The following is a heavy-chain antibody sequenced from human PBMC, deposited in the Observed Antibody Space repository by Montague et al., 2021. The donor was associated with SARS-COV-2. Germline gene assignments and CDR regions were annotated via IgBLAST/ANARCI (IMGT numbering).Heavy chain of an antibody. J-gene: IGHJ5*02. V-gene: IGHV3-74*01. D-gene: IGHD6-19*01. Sequence: SLRLSCAVSGFTISNYWMHWVRQAPGKGLEWVSRTNSDGRSTTYADSVKGRFTISRDNAKNTLFLQINSLRGEDTAVYYCVREVGMVVARTLGRLDPWGQGTLVTVSS. CDR1: GFTISNYW. CDR2: TNSDGRST. CDR3: VREVGMVVARTLGRLDP.